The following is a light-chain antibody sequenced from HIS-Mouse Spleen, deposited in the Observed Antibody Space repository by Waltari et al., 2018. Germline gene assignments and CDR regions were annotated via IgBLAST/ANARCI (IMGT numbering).Light chain of an antibody. Sequence: SYELTQPPSVSVSPGQTARITCSGDALPKKYAYWYQQKSGQAPVLVFYEDSKRPSGIPERFSGSSSGTMATWTISGAQVEDEADYYCDSTDSSGNHRVFGGGTKLTVL. J-gene: IGLJ2*01. V-gene: IGLV3-10*01. CDR1: ALPKKY. CDR3: DSTDSSGNHRV. CDR2: EDS.